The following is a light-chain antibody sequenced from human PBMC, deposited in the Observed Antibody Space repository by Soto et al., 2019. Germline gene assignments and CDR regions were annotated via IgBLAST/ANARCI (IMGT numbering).Light chain of an antibody. CDR3: AAWYDSLSASYV. Sequence: QSVLTQPPSASGTPGQRVTLSCSGSSSNIGSNPVNWYQQLPGTAPKLLISSNTQRPSGVPDRFSGSKSGTSASLAISGLQSEDEADYYCAAWYDSLSASYVFGTGTKVTVL. J-gene: IGLJ1*01. CDR2: SNT. CDR1: SSNIGSNP. V-gene: IGLV1-44*01.